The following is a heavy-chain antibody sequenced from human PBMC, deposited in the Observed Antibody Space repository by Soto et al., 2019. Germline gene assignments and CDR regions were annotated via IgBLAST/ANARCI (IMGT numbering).Heavy chain of an antibody. J-gene: IGHJ6*02. V-gene: IGHV4-59*01. CDR1: GGSISSYY. Sequence: SETLSLTCTVSGGSISSYYWSWIRQPPGKGLEWIGYIYYSGSTNYNPSLKSRVTISVDTSKNQFSLKLSSVTAADTAVYYCARNGPCGSSCVYYYYGMDVWGQGTTVTVSS. CDR3: ARNGPCGSSCVYYYYGMDV. CDR2: IYYSGST. D-gene: IGHD6-13*01.